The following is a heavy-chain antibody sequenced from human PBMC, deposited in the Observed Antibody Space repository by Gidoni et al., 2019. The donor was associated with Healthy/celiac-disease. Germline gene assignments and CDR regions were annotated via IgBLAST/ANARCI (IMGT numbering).Heavy chain of an antibody. CDR2: IKQDGSEK. CDR3: ARDRGSGWYGYFQH. D-gene: IGHD6-19*01. V-gene: IGHV3-7*01. CDR1: GFTFSGYW. Sequence: EVQLVESGGGLVQPGGSLRLSCAASGFTFSGYWMSWVRQAPGKGLEWVANIKQDGSEKYYVDSVKGRFTISRDNAKNSLYLQMNSLRAEDTAVYYCARDRGSGWYGYFQHWGQGTLVTVSS. J-gene: IGHJ1*01.